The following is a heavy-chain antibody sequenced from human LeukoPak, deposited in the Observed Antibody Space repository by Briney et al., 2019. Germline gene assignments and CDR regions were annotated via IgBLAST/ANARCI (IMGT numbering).Heavy chain of an antibody. J-gene: IGHJ4*02. D-gene: IGHD2-21*01. CDR3: ARLELWSLGFDY. CDR1: GGTFSSYA. CDR2: INAGNGNT. Sequence: ASVKVSCKASGGTFSSYAISWVRQAPGQRLEWMGWINAGNGNTKYSQKFQGRVTITRDTSASTAYMELSSLRSEDTAVYYCARLELWSLGFDYWGQGTLVTVSS. V-gene: IGHV1-3*01.